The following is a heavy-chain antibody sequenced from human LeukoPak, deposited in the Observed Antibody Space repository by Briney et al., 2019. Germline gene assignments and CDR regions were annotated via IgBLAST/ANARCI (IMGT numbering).Heavy chain of an antibody. J-gene: IGHJ4*02. D-gene: IGHD2-2*01. CDR1: GFTFSSYA. V-gene: IGHV3-23*01. CDR2: ISGSGGST. Sequence: GGSLRLSCAASGFTFSSYAMTWVRQAPGKGLELVSGISGSGGSTYYADSVMGRFTISRDNSKSTLYLQMSSLRPDDTAVYYCAKDGCGSTNCYVGVNYWGQGTLVTVSS. CDR3: AKDGCGSTNCYVGVNY.